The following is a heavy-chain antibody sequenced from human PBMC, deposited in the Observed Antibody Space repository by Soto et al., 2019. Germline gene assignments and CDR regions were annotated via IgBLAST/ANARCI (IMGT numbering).Heavy chain of an antibody. V-gene: IGHV1-69*12. CDR2: IIPIFGTA. D-gene: IGHD4-17*01. Sequence: QVQLVQSGAEVKKPGSSVKVSCKASGGTFSSYAISWVRQAPGQGLEWMGGIIPIFGTANYAQKFQGRVTSTGDQATSTAYMERSSLRAEDTAVYCCAISMTTGTRVDYWGQGTLVTVSS. CDR3: AISMTTGTRVDY. J-gene: IGHJ4*02. CDR1: GGTFSSYA.